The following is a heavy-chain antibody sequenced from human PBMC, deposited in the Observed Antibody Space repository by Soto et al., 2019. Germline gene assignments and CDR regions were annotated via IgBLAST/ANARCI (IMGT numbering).Heavy chain of an antibody. D-gene: IGHD1-1*01. CDR1: GGSFGNSA. Sequence: QVHLVQSGAEAKKPGSSVKVSCKASGGSFGNSAISWLRQAPGQRLEWLGGINPFFITATNNSAEKFQGRVTITADESRGTVYLDLRSLTSEDTAVYCAREGGDTTGMGWFDPWGQGILVIVSS. CDR3: AREGGDTTGMGWFDP. CDR2: INPFFITATN. V-gene: IGHV1-69*12. J-gene: IGHJ5*02.